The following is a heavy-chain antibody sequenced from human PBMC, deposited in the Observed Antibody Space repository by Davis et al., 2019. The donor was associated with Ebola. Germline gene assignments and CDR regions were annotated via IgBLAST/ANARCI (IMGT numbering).Heavy chain of an antibody. CDR2: VNQDGSEK. CDR3: ARDPSKSEQWLVRLYYYYYGMDV. Sequence: GGSLRLSCAASGFTFSSYWMTWVRQAPGEGLEWVANVNQDGSEKYYVDSVKGRFTISRDNSKNTLYLQMNSLRAEDTAVYYCARDPSKSEQWLVRLYYYYYGMDVWGQGTTVTVSS. V-gene: IGHV3-7*01. J-gene: IGHJ6*02. CDR1: GFTFSSYW. D-gene: IGHD6-19*01.